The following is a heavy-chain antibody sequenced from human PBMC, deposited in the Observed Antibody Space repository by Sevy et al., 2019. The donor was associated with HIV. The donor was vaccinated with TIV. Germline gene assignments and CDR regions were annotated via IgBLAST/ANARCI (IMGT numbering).Heavy chain of an antibody. J-gene: IGHJ6*02. D-gene: IGHD1-26*01. V-gene: IGHV3-30*18. CDR2: ISHDGINE. Sequence: GGSLRLSCIGSGFSFSYYGIHWVRQPPGKGLDWVALISHDGINEYYADSVKGRFTISRDNSKNTVYLEMNSLRNEDTAIYFCANAYSGSYSHSYLYALDVWGQGTTVTVFS. CDR1: GFSFSYYG. CDR3: ANAYSGSYSHSYLYALDV.